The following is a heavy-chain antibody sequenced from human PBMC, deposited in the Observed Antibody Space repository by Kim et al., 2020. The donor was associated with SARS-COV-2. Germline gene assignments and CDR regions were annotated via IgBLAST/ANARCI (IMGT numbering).Heavy chain of an antibody. CDR3: AKSPGEYYYYYGLDV. D-gene: IGHD3-10*01. V-gene: IGHV3-23*01. Sequence: GGSLRLSCAASGFVFSNYAMTWVRQAPGKGLEWVSAISGSGASTYYADSVRGRFTISRDNSKNTLYLQMNTLSVEDTAVYYCAKSPGEYYYYYGLDVWGQGTTVTVSS. CDR1: GFVFSNYA. CDR2: ISGSGAST. J-gene: IGHJ6*02.